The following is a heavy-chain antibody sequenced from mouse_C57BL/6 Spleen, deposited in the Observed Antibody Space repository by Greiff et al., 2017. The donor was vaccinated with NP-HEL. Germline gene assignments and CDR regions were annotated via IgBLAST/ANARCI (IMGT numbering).Heavy chain of an antibody. CDR3: ARSSTVVAYYYAMDY. J-gene: IGHJ4*01. D-gene: IGHD1-1*01. V-gene: IGHV7-3*01. Sequence: EVQRVESGGGLVQPGGSLSLSCAASGFTFTDYYMSWVRQPPGKALEWLGFIRNKANGYTTEYSASVKGRFTISRDNSQSILYLQMNALRAEDSATYYCARSSTVVAYYYAMDYWGQGTSVTVSS. CDR1: GFTFTDYY. CDR2: IRNKANGYTT.